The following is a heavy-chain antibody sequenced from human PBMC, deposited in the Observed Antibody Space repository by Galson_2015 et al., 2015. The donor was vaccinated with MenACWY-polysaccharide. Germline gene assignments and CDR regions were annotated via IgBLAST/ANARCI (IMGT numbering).Heavy chain of an antibody. CDR2: IKQDGSEK. D-gene: IGHD3-3*01. Sequence: SLRLSCAASGFTFSGYWMTWVRQAPGKGLEWVANIKQDGSEKNYVDSVEGRFTISRDNAKNSLYPQMNSLRAEDTAVYYCARGRITIGPWGQGTLVTVSS. CDR3: ARGRITIGP. CDR1: GFTFSGYW. V-gene: IGHV3-7*01. J-gene: IGHJ5*02.